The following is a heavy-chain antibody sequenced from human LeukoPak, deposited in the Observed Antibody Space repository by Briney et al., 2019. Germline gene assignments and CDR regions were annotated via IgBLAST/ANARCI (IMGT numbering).Heavy chain of an antibody. CDR1: GGIFSSYA. J-gene: IGHJ5*02. D-gene: IGHD1-26*01. Sequence: SVKVSCKASGGIFSSYAISWVRQAPGQGLEWMEGIIPIFGTANYAQKFQGRVTITADKSTSTAYMELSSLRSEDTAVYYCARDHVDIHPSGSCPWGQGTLVTVSS. V-gene: IGHV1-69*06. CDR3: ARDHVDIHPSGSCP. CDR2: IIPIFGTA.